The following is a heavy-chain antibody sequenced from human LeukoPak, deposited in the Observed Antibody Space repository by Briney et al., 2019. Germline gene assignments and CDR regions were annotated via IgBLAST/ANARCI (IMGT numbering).Heavy chain of an antibody. Sequence: SETLSLTCAVYGGSFSGYYWSGIRQPPGKGLERIGEINHSGSTNYNPSLKSRVTISVDTSKNQFSLKLSSVTAADTAVYYCARGMLCSGGSCYRYYYYGMDVWGKGTTVTVSS. J-gene: IGHJ6*04. CDR3: ARGMLCSGGSCYRYYYYGMDV. CDR1: GGSFSGYY. D-gene: IGHD2-15*01. CDR2: INHSGST. V-gene: IGHV4-34*01.